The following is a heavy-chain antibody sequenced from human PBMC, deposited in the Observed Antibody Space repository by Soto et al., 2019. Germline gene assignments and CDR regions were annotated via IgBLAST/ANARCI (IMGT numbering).Heavy chain of an antibody. V-gene: IGHV1-3*04. CDR2: INTDNGNT. D-gene: IGHD3-16*01. CDR1: GYTFTTYA. Sequence: ASVKVSCKVSGYTFTTYAIHWVRQAPGQSLEWMGWINTDNGNTYYSQKMQARVTITRDTSASTAYMELSRLRSEDTAVYYCARSRVRGGYYFDYWGQGALVTVSS. CDR3: ARSRVRGGYYFDY. J-gene: IGHJ4*02.